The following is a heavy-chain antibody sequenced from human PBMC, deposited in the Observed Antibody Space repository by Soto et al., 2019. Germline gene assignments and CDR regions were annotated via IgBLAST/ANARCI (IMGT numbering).Heavy chain of an antibody. CDR2: SKNKADSYTT. CDR1: GFTFSDHY. V-gene: IGHV3-72*01. CDR3: TVWGSGNDFGAA. J-gene: IGHJ4*02. Sequence: EVQLVESGGGLVQPGGSLRLSCAASGFTFSDHYMDWVRQAPGKGLEWVGHSKNKADSYTTEYAASVKGRFTISRDGSKNSLFLQMSSLKTEDTAVYYCTVWGSGNDFGAAWGQGILVTVSS. D-gene: IGHD3-10*01.